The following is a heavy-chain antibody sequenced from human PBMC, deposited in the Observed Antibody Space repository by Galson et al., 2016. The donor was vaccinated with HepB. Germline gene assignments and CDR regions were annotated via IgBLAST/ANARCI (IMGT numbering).Heavy chain of an antibody. CDR3: AKGTLSFWFDP. CDR1: GFTFSSYA. Sequence: SLRLSCAASGFTFSSYAMSWVRQAPGKGLEWVSSISDSGGSTYYADSVKGRFTISRDNSKNTVFLQMSSLRVEDTAVYYCAKGTLSFWFDPRGQGTLVTVSS. CDR2: ISDSGGST. J-gene: IGHJ5*02. V-gene: IGHV3-23*01.